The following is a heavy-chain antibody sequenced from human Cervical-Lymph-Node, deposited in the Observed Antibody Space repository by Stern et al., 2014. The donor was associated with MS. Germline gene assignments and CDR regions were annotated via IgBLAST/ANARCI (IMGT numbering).Heavy chain of an antibody. D-gene: IGHD2-15*01. CDR3: ARDIYCSGGTCYFEFFDY. J-gene: IGHJ4*02. V-gene: IGHV1-18*01. Sequence: MQLVESGAEVKKPGASVKVSCRASGYTFTSYGISWVRQAPGQGLEWMGWISPYNGNTNYAQKFQGRVTMTTDTSTSTAYMELRSLISDDTAVYYCARDIYCSGGTCYFEFFDYWGQGTLVAVS. CDR1: GYTFTSYG. CDR2: ISPYNGNT.